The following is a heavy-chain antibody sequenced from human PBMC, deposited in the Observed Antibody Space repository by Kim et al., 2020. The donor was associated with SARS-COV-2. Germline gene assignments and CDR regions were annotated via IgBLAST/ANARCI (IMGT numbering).Heavy chain of an antibody. CDR1: GFTFSSYG. V-gene: IGHV3-33*05. Sequence: GGSLRLSCAASGFTFSSYGMHWVRQAPGKGLEWVAVISYDGSNKYYADSVKGRFTISRDNSKNTLYLQMNSLRAEDTAVYYCARGGKWFGELIGPANWFDPWGQGTLVTVSS. CDR3: ARGGKWFGELIGPANWFDP. CDR2: ISYDGSNK. D-gene: IGHD3-10*01. J-gene: IGHJ5*02.